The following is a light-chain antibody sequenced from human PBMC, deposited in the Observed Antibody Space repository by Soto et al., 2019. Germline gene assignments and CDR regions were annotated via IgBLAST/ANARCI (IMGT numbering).Light chain of an antibody. Sequence: AVLLTQSPSSFSASTGDRATITCRASQDIHNYLAWYQQVPGKAPKLLLYAASILQTGVPSRFSGSGSGTDVTLTIDGLKSEDFATYFCQHYYNYPWTFGQGTTVE. CDR2: AAS. J-gene: IGKJ1*01. CDR1: QDIHNY. V-gene: IGKV1-8*01. CDR3: QHYYNYPWT.